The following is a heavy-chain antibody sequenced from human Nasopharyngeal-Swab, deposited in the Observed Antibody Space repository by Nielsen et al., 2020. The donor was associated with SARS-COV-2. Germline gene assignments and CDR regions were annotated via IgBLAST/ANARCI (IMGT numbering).Heavy chain of an antibody. CDR2: ISYDGSNK. J-gene: IGHJ4*02. D-gene: IGHD3-10*01. CDR3: ARDWIGNFDY. Sequence: WIGQPPGKGLEWVAVISYDGSNKYYADSVKGRFTISRDNSKNTLYLQMNSLRAEGTAVYYCARDWIGNFDYWGQGTLVTVSS. V-gene: IGHV3-30*04.